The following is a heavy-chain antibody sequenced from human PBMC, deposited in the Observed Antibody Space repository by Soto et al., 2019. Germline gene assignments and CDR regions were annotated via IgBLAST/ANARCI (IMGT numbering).Heavy chain of an antibody. D-gene: IGHD3-22*01. V-gene: IGHV4-59*01. Sequence: SETLSLTCTVSGGSINNYYWSWIRQPTGKGLEWIGYILYNVDTKYNPSLESRVTISVDTSTNQFSLSLTSVTAADTAVYYCARDIGYFYASSGSLGFDMWGQGTLVT. CDR3: ARDIGYFYASSGSLGFDM. CDR1: GGSINNYY. CDR2: ILYNVDT. J-gene: IGHJ3*02.